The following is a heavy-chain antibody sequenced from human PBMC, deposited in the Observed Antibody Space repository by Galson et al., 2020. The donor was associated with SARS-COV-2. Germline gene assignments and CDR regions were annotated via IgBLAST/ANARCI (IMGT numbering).Heavy chain of an antibody. Sequence: ETSETLSITCAVYGGSFSGYYWSWIRQPPGKGLEWIGDMNHSGSTNYNPSLKSRVTISVDTSKNQFSLKLSSVTAADTAVYYCARASLGFGELLSDYYYYGMDVWGQGTTVTVSS. CDR3: ARASLGFGELLSDYYYYGMDV. V-gene: IGHV4-34*01. J-gene: IGHJ6*02. D-gene: IGHD3-10*01. CDR1: GGSFSGYY. CDR2: MNHSGST.